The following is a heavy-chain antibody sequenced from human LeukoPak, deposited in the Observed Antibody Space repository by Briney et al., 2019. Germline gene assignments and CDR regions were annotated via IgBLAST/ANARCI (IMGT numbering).Heavy chain of an antibody. CDR1: GGTFSSYT. CDR2: IIPILGLA. D-gene: IGHD2-2*01. CDR3: ARDARYCSSTSCQADAFDI. Sequence: SVKVSCKASGGTFSSYTISWVRHAPGQGREWMGRIIPILGLANYTQNFQGRVTISEYKSTSTAYMELRSLRSEDTAVYYCARDARYCSSTSCQADAFDIWGQGTMVTVSS. V-gene: IGHV1-69*04. J-gene: IGHJ3*02.